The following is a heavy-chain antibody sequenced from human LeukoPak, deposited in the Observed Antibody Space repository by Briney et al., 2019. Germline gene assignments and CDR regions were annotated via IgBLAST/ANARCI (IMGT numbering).Heavy chain of an antibody. CDR2: INSTDDK. J-gene: IGHJ4*02. V-gene: IGHV2-5*01. Sequence: SGPTLVNPTQTLTLTCTFSGFSLSTSGVGVVWIRQPPGKGLERLALINSTDDKRYRPSLKSRLTITKDTSKNQVILTMTNMDPVDTATYYCAHRRSGMGSIFFDSWGQGTPVSVSS. D-gene: IGHD5-24*01. CDR1: GFSLSTSGVG. CDR3: AHRRSGMGSIFFDS.